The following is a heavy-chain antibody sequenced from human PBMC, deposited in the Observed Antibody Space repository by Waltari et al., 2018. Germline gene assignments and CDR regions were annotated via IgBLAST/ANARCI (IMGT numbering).Heavy chain of an antibody. Sequence: QVQLVQSGAEVKKPGSSVKVSCKASGGTFSSYAISWVRQAPGQGLEWMGGIIPILGIANYAQKFQGRVTITADKSTSTAYMELSSLRSEDTAVYYCARDHSFDYGDYLFDYWGQGTLVTVSS. J-gene: IGHJ4*02. V-gene: IGHV1-69*10. CDR3: ARDHSFDYGDYLFDY. CDR1: GGTFSSYA. D-gene: IGHD4-17*01. CDR2: IIPILGIA.